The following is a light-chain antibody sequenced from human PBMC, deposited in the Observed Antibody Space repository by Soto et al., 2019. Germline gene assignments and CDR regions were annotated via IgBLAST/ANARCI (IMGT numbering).Light chain of an antibody. Sequence: AIQMTQSPSSLSASVGDRVTITCRASQGIRKDLAWYQQKPGKAPKLLIYGVSSLHSGVPSRFSGSGSGTDFTLNIGSLQAEDFATYFCLPGNNYPDTVGQGTKLEIK. V-gene: IGKV1-6*01. CDR3: LPGNNYPDT. J-gene: IGKJ2*01. CDR1: QGIRKD. CDR2: GVS.